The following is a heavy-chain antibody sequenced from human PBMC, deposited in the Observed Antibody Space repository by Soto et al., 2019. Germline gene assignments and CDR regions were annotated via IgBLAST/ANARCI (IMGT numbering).Heavy chain of an antibody. CDR2: IYHSGST. Sequence: QVQLQESGPGLVKPSGTLSLTCAVSSGSISSSNWWSWVRQPPGKGLEWIGEIYHSGSTNYHPSLKSRVTISVDKSKNQFSLKLSAVTAADTAVYYCARRVAGILKRNWFDPWGQGTLVTVSS. V-gene: IGHV4-4*02. CDR1: SGSISSSNW. J-gene: IGHJ5*02. D-gene: IGHD6-19*01. CDR3: ARRVAGILKRNWFDP.